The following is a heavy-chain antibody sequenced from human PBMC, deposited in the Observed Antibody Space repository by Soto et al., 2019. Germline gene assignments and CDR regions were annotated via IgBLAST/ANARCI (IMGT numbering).Heavy chain of an antibody. CDR1: GYSISIYY. Sequence: SYTXSITCAFSGYSISIYYWCLMGQPPGKGLELIGYIYYSGSTNYNPSLKSRVTISVDTSKNQFSLKLSSVTAADTAIYYCARMYNHDISGNYHFDYWGQGSLVTVYS. CDR2: IYYSGST. V-gene: IGHV4-59*07. J-gene: IGHJ4*02. CDR3: ARMYNHDISGNYHFDY. D-gene: IGHD3-22*01.